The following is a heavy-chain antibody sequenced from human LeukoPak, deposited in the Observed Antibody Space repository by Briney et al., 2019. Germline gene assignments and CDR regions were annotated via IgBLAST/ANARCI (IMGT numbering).Heavy chain of an antibody. D-gene: IGHD3-9*01. J-gene: IGHJ4*02. CDR2: IRYDGNNK. CDR1: GFTFSTYG. V-gene: IGHV3-30*02. CDR3: ARDRHVYYDILTGYASYFEY. Sequence: GGSLRVSCAASGFTFSTYGMHWVRQAPGKGLEWVAFIRYDGNNKFYADSVKGRFTISRDNSKNTLYLQMNSLRPEDTAVYYCARDRHVYYDILTGYASYFEYWGQGALVTVSS.